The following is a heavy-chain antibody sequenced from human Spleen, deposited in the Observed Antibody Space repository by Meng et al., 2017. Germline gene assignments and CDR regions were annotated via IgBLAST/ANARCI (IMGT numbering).Heavy chain of an antibody. D-gene: IGHD5-12*01. CDR3: ARDGPHYDVDY. CDR1: GFTFYSYG. J-gene: IGHJ4*02. V-gene: IGHV3-33*08. Sequence: GGSLRLSCAASGFTFYSYGMHWVRQAPGKGLQWVAIITYDGSNKYYADSVKGRFTISRDNSKNTLYLQINSLRAEDTAVYFCARDGPHYDVDYWGQGTLVTVSS. CDR2: ITYDGSNK.